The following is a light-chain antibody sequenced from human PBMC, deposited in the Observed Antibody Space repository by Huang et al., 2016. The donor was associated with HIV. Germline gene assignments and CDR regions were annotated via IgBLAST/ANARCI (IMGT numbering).Light chain of an antibody. V-gene: IGKV3-15*01. CDR2: GAS. Sequence: IEMTQSPATLSVSPGERAALFCRASQSVSSNLAWYQQKPGQAPRLLIYGASTRATGVPARFSGSGSGTEFTLTISSLQSEDFAVCYCQQYNNWPPWTFGQGTKVEIK. CDR1: QSVSSN. J-gene: IGKJ1*01. CDR3: QQYNNWPPWT.